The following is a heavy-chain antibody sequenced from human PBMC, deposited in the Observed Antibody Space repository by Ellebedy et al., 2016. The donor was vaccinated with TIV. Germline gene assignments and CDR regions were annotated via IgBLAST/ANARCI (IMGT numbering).Heavy chain of an antibody. V-gene: IGHV3-7*01. CDR1: GFSFSSYW. CDR2: IKTDGSET. J-gene: IGHJ5*02. Sequence: GESLKISCAASGFSFSSYWMSWVRQAPGKGLEWVAHIKTDGSETYYVDSVKGRFTISRENAKNALFLQMDGLRVDDSAVYYCVGFGVFNLWGQGAPVTVSS. CDR3: VGFGVFNL. D-gene: IGHD3-3*01.